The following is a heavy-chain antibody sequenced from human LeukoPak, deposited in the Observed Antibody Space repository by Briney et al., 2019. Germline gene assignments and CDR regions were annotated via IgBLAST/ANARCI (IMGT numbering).Heavy chain of an antibody. D-gene: IGHD3-3*01. Sequence: GGSLRLSCAASGFTFSSYAMSWVRQAPGKGLEWVSGISWNSGSIGYADSVKGRFTISRDNAKNSLYLQMNSLRAEDTALYYCAKAPLAIFGVVYFDYWGQGTLVTVSS. V-gene: IGHV3-9*01. CDR1: GFTFSSYA. J-gene: IGHJ4*02. CDR3: AKAPLAIFGVVYFDY. CDR2: ISWNSGSI.